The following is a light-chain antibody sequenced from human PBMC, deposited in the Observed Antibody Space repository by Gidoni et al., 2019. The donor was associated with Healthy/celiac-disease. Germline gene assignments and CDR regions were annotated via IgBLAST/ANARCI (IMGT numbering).Light chain of an antibody. Sequence: NVMLTPPNSVSKSPGQTVTISCTRSSGSIASNYVQWSQQSPGSYPTIVIYEENQRPAGVPDRFSGSIDSSSNSAALTISGLKTEDEADYYCQSYDSSNHWVFGGGTKLTVL. CDR3: QSYDSSNHWV. V-gene: IGLV6-57*01. CDR1: SGSIASNY. J-gene: IGLJ3*02. CDR2: EEN.